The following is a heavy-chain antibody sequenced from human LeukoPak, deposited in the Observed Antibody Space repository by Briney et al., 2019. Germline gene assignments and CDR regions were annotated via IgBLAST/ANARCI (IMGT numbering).Heavy chain of an antibody. V-gene: IGHV3-21*01. Sequence: PGGSLRLSCAASGFTFSSYSMNWVRQAPGKGLEWVSSISSSSSYIYYTDSVKGRFTISRDNAKNSLYLQMNSLRAEDTAVYYCARRPAMVRGGYAFDIWGQGTMVTVSS. CDR1: GFTFSSYS. J-gene: IGHJ3*02. D-gene: IGHD3-10*01. CDR3: ARRPAMVRGGYAFDI. CDR2: ISSSSSYI.